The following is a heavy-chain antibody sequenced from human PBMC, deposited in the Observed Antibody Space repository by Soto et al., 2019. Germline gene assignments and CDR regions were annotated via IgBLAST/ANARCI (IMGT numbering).Heavy chain of an antibody. Sequence: QVQLLQSGAELKKPGSSVKVSCKTSGGTFSDYPIPWVRQAPGQGLEWMGRIVTPLGIREYAQKFKGRVTINADKSTSTAEMELTSLTFEDTAVYYCARGREWFGPWGQGTLVTVSS. CDR1: GGTFSDYP. V-gene: IGHV1-69*02. D-gene: IGHD3-10*01. CDR3: ARGREWFGP. J-gene: IGHJ5*02. CDR2: IVTPLGIR.